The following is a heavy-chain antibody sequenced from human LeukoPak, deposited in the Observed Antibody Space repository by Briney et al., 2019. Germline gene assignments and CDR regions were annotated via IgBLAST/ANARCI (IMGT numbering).Heavy chain of an antibody. V-gene: IGHV6-1*01. Sequence: SQTLSLTFAISGDSVSSNSAAWNWIRQSPSRGLEWLGRTYYRSKWYNDYAVSVKSRITINPDTTKNQFSLQLNSVTPEDTAVYYCASSPSSGWYRSFDYWGQGTLVTVSS. CDR1: GDSVSSNSAA. J-gene: IGHJ4*02. D-gene: IGHD6-19*01. CDR2: TYYRSKWYN. CDR3: ASSPSSGWYRSFDY.